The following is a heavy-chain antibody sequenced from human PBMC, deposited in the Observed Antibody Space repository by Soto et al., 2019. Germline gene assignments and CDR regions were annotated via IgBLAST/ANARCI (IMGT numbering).Heavy chain of an antibody. CDR2: INPSGGST. Sequence: ASVKVFCKASGYTFTSYYMHWVRQAPGQGLEWMGIINPSGGSTSYAQKFQGRVTMTRDTSTSTVYMELSSLRSEDTAVYYCARAYYDFWSGYYGDYYYGMDVWGQGTTVTVSS. J-gene: IGHJ6*02. D-gene: IGHD3-3*01. V-gene: IGHV1-46*01. CDR1: GYTFTSYY. CDR3: ARAYYDFWSGYYGDYYYGMDV.